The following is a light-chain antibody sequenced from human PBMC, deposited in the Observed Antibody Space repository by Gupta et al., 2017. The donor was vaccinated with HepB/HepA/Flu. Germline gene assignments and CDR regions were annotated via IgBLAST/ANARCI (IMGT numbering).Light chain of an antibody. CDR2: DVT. J-gene: IGLJ1*01. Sequence: SALTQPHSVSGSPGQSVTISCTGTSRDVGAFNYVSWYHQHPGKAHKLMIYDVTKRPAGVPDRFSGSKAGNTASLTISVHQSEEEGDYYYCSYAGNDIYVFGTGTEVTVL. CDR3: CSYAGNDIYV. CDR1: SRDVGAFNY. V-gene: IGLV2-11*01.